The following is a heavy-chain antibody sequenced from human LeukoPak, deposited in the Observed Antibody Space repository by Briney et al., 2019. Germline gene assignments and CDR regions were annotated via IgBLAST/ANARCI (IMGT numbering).Heavy chain of an antibody. J-gene: IGHJ4*02. CDR3: ARAAGHYFDY. CDR1: GFSFKSYS. V-gene: IGHV3-21*01. Sequence: GGSLRLSCAAAGFSFKSYSMNWVRQAPGKGLEWVSFITSTSSDLFYADPVKGRFTVSRDNARNSLYLQMNNLRAEDTAVYYCARAAGHYFDYWGQGSLVTVSS. D-gene: IGHD3-10*01. CDR2: ITSTSSDL.